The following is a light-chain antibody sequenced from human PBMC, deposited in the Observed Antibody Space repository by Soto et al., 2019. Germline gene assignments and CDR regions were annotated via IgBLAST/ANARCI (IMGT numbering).Light chain of an antibody. J-gene: IGKJ2*01. V-gene: IGKV3-15*01. CDR2: GAT. CDR1: QGVGTN. Sequence: EVVMTQSPATLSVSPGERATLSCRASQGVGTNLAWHQQKPGQPPRLLIYGATTRATGIPARFSGSGSGTEFTLTISSLQSEDFAVYYCQQYHDWPPYTFGQGTMLEIK. CDR3: QQYHDWPPYT.